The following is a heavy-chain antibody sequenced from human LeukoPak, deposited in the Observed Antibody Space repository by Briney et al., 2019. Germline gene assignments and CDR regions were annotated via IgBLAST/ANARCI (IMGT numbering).Heavy chain of an antibody. Sequence: AGGSLRLSCAASGFTFSSYAMSWVRQAPGKGLEWVSAISGSGGSTYYADSVKGRFTISRDNSKNTLYLQMNSLRAEDTAVYYCAKGESSSSGYYYYYGMDVWGQGTTVTVSS. CDR3: AKGESSSSGYYYYYGMDV. J-gene: IGHJ6*02. CDR1: GFTFSSYA. D-gene: IGHD6-6*01. CDR2: ISGSGGST. V-gene: IGHV3-23*01.